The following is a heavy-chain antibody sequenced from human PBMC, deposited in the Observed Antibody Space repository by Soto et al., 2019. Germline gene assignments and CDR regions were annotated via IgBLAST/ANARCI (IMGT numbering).Heavy chain of an antibody. V-gene: IGHV2-70*12. J-gene: IGHJ3*02. CDR2: IDWDDDK. D-gene: IGHD6-19*01. CDR3: AHSPSGPSGWSFDAFDI. Sequence: TLSLTCTVSGDSIIRGYYWAWIRQPPGKGLEWLALIDWDDDKYYSTSLKTRLTISKDTSKNQVVLTLTNMDPVDTATYYCAHSPSGPSGWSFDAFDIWGLGTMVTVSS. CDR1: GDSIIRGYYW.